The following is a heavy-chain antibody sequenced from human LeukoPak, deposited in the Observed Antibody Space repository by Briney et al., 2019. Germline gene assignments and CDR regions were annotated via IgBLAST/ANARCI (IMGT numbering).Heavy chain of an antibody. J-gene: IGHJ4*02. CDR2: ISWNSGSI. Sequence: PGRSLRPSCAASGFTFDDYAMHWVRQAPGKGLEWVSGISWNSGSIGYADSVKGRFTISRDNAKNSLYLQMNSLGAEDTALYYCAKAVLYGSGSYPYFDYWGQGTLVTVSS. CDR1: GFTFDDYA. V-gene: IGHV3-9*01. D-gene: IGHD3-10*01. CDR3: AKAVLYGSGSYPYFDY.